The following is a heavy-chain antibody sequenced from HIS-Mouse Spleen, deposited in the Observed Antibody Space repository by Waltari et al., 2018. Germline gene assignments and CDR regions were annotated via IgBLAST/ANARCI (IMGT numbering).Heavy chain of an antibody. Sequence: QVQLQESGPGLVKPSETLSLTCTVPGGSISSYYWTWIRQPAGKGLEWIGRIHTCGSTNYNPSLKSRVTMSVDTSKNQFSLKLSSVTAADTAVYYCARDFHDFWSGYYGGDKKHDAFDIWGQGTMVTVSS. CDR3: ARDFHDFWSGYYGGDKKHDAFDI. D-gene: IGHD3-3*01. J-gene: IGHJ3*02. V-gene: IGHV4-4*07. CDR2: IHTCGST. CDR1: GGSISSYY.